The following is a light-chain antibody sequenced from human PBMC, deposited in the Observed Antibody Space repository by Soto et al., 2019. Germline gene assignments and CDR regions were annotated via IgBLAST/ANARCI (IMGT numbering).Light chain of an antibody. CDR2: GAS. CDR3: QQYNNWPPLT. CDR1: QSVSSN. Sequence: EIVMTQSPATLSVSPGERATLSCRASQSVSSNLAWYQQKPGQAPRLLIYGASTRATGIPARFSGSGSGTEVTLTISSLQSADFAVYYCQQYNNWPPLTFGPGTKVDIK. V-gene: IGKV3-15*01. J-gene: IGKJ3*01.